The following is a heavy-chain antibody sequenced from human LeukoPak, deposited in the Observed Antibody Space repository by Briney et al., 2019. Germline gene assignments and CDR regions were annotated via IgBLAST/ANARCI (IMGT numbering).Heavy chain of an antibody. CDR1: GFTFSSYA. CDR3: ARDIAVAGKPRGSDY. V-gene: IGHV3-20*04. CDR2: INWNGGST. J-gene: IGHJ4*02. D-gene: IGHD6-19*01. Sequence: GGSLRLSCAASGFTFSSYAMSWVRQAPGKGLEWVSGINWNGGSTGYADSVKGRFTISRDNAKNSLYLQMNSLRAEDTALYYCARDIAVAGKPRGSDYWGQGTLVTVSS.